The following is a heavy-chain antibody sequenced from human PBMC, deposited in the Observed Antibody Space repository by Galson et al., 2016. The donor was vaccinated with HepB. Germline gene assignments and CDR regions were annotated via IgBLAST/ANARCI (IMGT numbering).Heavy chain of an antibody. CDR3: VRDNMGSLVY. J-gene: IGHJ4*02. D-gene: IGHD1-26*01. V-gene: IGHV4-59*01. Sequence: ETLSLTCTVSGGSIRNYQWGWIRQPPGKGLEWVGYNSYRGLINIKPSFESRPTISLDASNSRFTMVLTSVTAADTAMYFCVRDNMGSLVYWGQGLLVTVAS. CDR1: GGSIRNYQ. CDR2: NSYRGLI.